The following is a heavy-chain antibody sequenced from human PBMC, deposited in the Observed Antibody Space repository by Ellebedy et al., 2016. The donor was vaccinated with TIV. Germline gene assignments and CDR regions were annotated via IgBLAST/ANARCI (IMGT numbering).Heavy chain of an antibody. CDR1: GGSISSNNYY. V-gene: IGHV4-39*01. CDR2: IYYSGST. Sequence: SETLSLTCTVSGGSISSNNYYWGWIRQPPGKGLEWIGSIYYSGSTYYNPVLKSRVTMSVDTSKNQFSLRLSSVTAADTAVYYCARHVEMEWLLSPVYGLDVWGQGTTVTVSS. CDR3: ARHVEMEWLLSPVYGLDV. D-gene: IGHD3-3*01. J-gene: IGHJ6*02.